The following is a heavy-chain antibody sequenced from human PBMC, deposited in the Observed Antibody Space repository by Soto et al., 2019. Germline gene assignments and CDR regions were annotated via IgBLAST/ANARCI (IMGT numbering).Heavy chain of an antibody. V-gene: IGHV4-4*02. Sequence: QVQLQESGPGLVKPSGTLSLTCAVSGGSVTISNWWSWVRPTPGKGLEWIGQIHHSGSTNYNPSLTSRVTISVDKSKNQFSLEMKSVTAADTAVYYCARGGYYFYMDVWGKGTTVTVSS. CDR2: IHHSGST. J-gene: IGHJ6*03. D-gene: IGHD1-26*01. CDR3: ARGGYYFYMDV. CDR1: GGSVTISNW.